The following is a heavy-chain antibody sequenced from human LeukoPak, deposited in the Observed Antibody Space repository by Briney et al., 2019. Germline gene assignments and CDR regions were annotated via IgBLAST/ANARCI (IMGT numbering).Heavy chain of an antibody. D-gene: IGHD1-26*01. CDR3: ARDRVVGRTRGYFDY. Sequence: SETLSLTCTVSGGSISSYYWSWIRQPAGKGLEWIGRIYTSGSTNYNPSLKSRVTMSVDTSKNQLSLKLSSVTAADTAVYYCARDRVVGRTRGYFDYWGQGTLVTVSS. CDR2: IYTSGST. CDR1: GGSISSYY. J-gene: IGHJ4*02. V-gene: IGHV4-4*07.